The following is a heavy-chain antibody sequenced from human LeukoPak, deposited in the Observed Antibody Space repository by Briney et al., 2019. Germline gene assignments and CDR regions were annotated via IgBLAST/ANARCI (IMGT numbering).Heavy chain of an antibody. D-gene: IGHD3-22*01. CDR3: ARDPLGITMIVVVITTFVMLSWY. CDR2: ISYDGSNK. Sequence: GGSLRLSCAASGFTFSSYGMHWVRQAPGKGLEWVAVISYDGSNKYYADSVKGRFTISRDNSKNTLYLQMNSLRAEDTAVYYCARDPLGITMIVVVITTFVMLSWYWGQGTLVTVSS. V-gene: IGHV3-30*03. J-gene: IGHJ4*02. CDR1: GFTFSSYG.